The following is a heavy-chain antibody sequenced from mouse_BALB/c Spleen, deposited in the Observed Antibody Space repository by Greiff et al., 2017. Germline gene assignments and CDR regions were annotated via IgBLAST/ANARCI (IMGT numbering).Heavy chain of an antibody. CDR1: GFTFSNYW. D-gene: IGHD2-1*01. J-gene: IGHJ4*01. CDR2: IRLKSNNYAT. CDR3: RVYGNYLYYYAMDY. V-gene: IGHV6-6*02. Sequence: EVNVVESGGGLVQPGGSMKLSCVASGFTFSNYWMNWVRQSPEKGLEWVAEIRLKSNNYATHYAESVKGRFTISRDDSKSSVYLQMNNLRAEDTGIYYCRVYGNYLYYYAMDYWGQGTSVTVSS.